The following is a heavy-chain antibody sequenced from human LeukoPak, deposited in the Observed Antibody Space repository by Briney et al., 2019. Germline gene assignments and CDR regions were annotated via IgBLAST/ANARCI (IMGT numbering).Heavy chain of an antibody. CDR1: GFTFSSYW. J-gene: IGHJ4*02. CDR3: TRDHHFDY. Sequence: GGSLRLSCAASGFTFSSYWMHWVRQAPGKWLVWVSRINSDGSSTSYADSVKGRFTISRDNAKNTLYLQMNSLRAEDTAVYYCTRDHHFDYWGQGTLVTVSS. CDR2: INSDGSST. V-gene: IGHV3-74*01.